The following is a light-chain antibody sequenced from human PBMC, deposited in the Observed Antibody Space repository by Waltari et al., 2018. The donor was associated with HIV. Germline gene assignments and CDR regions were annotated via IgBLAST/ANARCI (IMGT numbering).Light chain of an antibody. CDR3: QAWDTITAV. Sequence: SSELTQPPSLSVSPGQTASIPCSGDNLGIKYVYWHQKKPGQSPVLVIYQDNKRPPGIPDRCSGSKSGNTATLTISGTQSMDEADYYCQAWDTITAVFGGGTKLTVL. CDR2: QDN. V-gene: IGLV3-1*01. CDR1: NLGIKY. J-gene: IGLJ3*02.